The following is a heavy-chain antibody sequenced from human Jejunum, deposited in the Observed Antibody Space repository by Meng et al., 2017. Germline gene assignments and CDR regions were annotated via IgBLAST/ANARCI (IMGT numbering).Heavy chain of an antibody. V-gene: IGHV4-30-2*01. J-gene: IGHJ4*02. D-gene: IGHD1-26*01. CDR1: GGSISSDGYT. CDR2: IYHTGGT. CDR3: ARMDSAFHYFDY. Sequence: QLQLQESGSGLVKPSQTLSLTCAVSGGSISSDGYTWSWIRQPPGKGLEWIGYIYHTGGTYYNPSLKSRVTISVDRSKNQFSLNLSSVTAADTAVYYCARMDSAFHYFDYWGQGTLVTVSS.